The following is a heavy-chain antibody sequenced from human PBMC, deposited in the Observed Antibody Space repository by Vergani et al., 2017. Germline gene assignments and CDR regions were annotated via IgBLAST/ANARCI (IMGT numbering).Heavy chain of an antibody. Sequence: QVQLVQSGAEVKKPGSSVKVSCKASGYTFTSYYMHWVRQAPGQGLEWMGIINPSGGSTSYAQKFQGRVTMTRDTSTSTVYMELSSRRSEDTAVYYCAREGGSSSWYPIYYYYGMDVWGQGTTVTVSS. CDR2: INPSGGST. D-gene: IGHD6-13*01. J-gene: IGHJ6*02. CDR1: GYTFTSYY. V-gene: IGHV1-46*01. CDR3: AREGGSSSWYPIYYYYGMDV.